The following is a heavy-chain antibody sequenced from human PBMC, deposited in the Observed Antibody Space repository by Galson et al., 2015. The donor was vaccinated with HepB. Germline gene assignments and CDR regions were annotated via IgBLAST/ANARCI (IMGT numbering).Heavy chain of an antibody. CDR2: IYHTGNT. J-gene: IGHJ4*02. Sequence: LSLTCDVSGQSITNSYYWGWVRQPPGRWPEWIASIYHTGNTYYNPSFRRRATLSADSSKNQFSLKLSFVTAADTAKYYCVRDVYCGGDCYYIDAWGQGTLVTVSS. CDR1: GQSITNSYY. CDR3: VRDVYCGGDCYYIDA. V-gene: IGHV4-38-2*02. D-gene: IGHD2-21*02.